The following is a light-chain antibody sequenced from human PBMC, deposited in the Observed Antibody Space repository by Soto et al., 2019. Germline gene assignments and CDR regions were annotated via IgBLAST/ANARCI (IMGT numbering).Light chain of an antibody. CDR2: GAS. CDR3: QQFGSSPIT. V-gene: IGKV3-20*01. J-gene: IGKJ5*01. Sequence: EIVLTQSPGTLSLSPGERAALSCRASQSFSSSYLAWYQQKIGQAPRLLIYGASSRATGIPDRFSGSGSGTEFTLTISRLEPEDFAVYFCQQFGSSPITFGQGTRLEIK. CDR1: QSFSSSY.